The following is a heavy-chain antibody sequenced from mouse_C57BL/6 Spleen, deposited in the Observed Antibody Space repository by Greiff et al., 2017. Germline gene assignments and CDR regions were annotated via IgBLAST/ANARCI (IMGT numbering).Heavy chain of an antibody. CDR2: IDPETGGT. J-gene: IGHJ2*01. CDR3: TRYGSRYTYYFDY. D-gene: IGHD1-1*01. Sequence: VQLQESGAELVRPGASVTLSCKASGYTFTDYEMHWVKQTPVHGLEWIGAIDPETGGTAYNQKFKGKAILTADKSSSTAYMELRSLTSEDSAVYYCTRYGSRYTYYFDYWGQGTTLTVSS. CDR1: GYTFTDYE. V-gene: IGHV1-15*01.